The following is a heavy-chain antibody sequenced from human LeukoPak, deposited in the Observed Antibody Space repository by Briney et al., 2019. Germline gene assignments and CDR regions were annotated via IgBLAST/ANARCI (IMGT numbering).Heavy chain of an antibody. J-gene: IGHJ5*02. CDR1: GGSFSGYY. Sequence: SETLSLTCAVYGGSFSGYYWSWIRQPPGKGLGWIGEIDHSGSTNYNSGSTNYNPSLKSRVTISVDTSKNQFSLKLSSVTAADTAVYYCASRPIHIAVAGRPIRDYSNWFDPWGQGTLVTVSS. CDR2: IDHSGSTNYNSGST. V-gene: IGHV4-34*01. CDR3: ASRPIHIAVAGRPIRDYSNWFDP. D-gene: IGHD6-19*01.